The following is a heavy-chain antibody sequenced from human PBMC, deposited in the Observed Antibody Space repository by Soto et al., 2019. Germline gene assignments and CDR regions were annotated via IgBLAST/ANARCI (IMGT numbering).Heavy chain of an antibody. V-gene: IGHV3-74*01. D-gene: IGHD5-12*01. Sequence: GGSLRLSCAASGFTFSSYWMHWVRQAPGKGLVWVPRINSDGSSTSYADSVKGRFTISRDNAKNTLYLQMNSLRAEDTAVYYCAREGGYDSYYGMDVWGQGTTVTVS. J-gene: IGHJ6*02. CDR2: INSDGSST. CDR1: GFTFSSYW. CDR3: AREGGYDSYYGMDV.